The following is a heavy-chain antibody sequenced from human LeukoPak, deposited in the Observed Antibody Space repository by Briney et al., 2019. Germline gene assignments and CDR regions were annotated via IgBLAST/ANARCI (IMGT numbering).Heavy chain of an antibody. Sequence: SETLSLTCTVSGDSISSGGYYWSWIRQPPGKGLEWIGYIYHSGSTYYYPSLKSRVNISVDRSKNQFSLKLSSVTAADTAVYYCARDQLGIFDYWGQGTLVTVSS. CDR1: GDSISSGGYY. J-gene: IGHJ4*02. V-gene: IGHV4-30-2*01. D-gene: IGHD7-27*01. CDR2: IYHSGST. CDR3: ARDQLGIFDY.